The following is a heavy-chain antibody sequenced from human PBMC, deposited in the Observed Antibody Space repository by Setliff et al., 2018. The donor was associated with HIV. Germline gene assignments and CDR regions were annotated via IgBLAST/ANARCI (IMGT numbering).Heavy chain of an antibody. J-gene: IGHJ4*01. CDR3: ARGGYRSNWVLDY. V-gene: IGHV1-2*02. Sequence: ASVKVSCKASGYTLTDYYVQWVRQAPGQGLEWMGWVNPHDGGTYYAQILEGRVTMTSDTSVSTVYMKLSGLTSDDTGVYYCARGGYRSNWVLDYWGHGTLVTVSS. D-gene: IGHD5-12*01. CDR1: GYTLTDYY. CDR2: VNPHDGGT.